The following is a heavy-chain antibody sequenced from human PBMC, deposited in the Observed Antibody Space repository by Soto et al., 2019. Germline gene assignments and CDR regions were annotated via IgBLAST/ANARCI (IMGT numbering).Heavy chain of an antibody. CDR1: GFTFSSYA. Sequence: GGSLSLSCAASGFTFSSYAMSWVRQAPGKGLEWVSAISGSGGSTYYADSVKGRFTISRDNSKNTLYLQMNSLRAEDTAVYYCAKSTRSGSYSPSDYWGQGTLVTVSS. D-gene: IGHD1-26*01. CDR2: ISGSGGST. J-gene: IGHJ4*02. V-gene: IGHV3-23*01. CDR3: AKSTRSGSYSPSDY.